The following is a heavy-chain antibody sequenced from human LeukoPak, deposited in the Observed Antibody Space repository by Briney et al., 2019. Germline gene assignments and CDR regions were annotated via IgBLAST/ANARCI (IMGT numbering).Heavy chain of an antibody. CDR3: TRERKSGIAAFDY. J-gene: IGHJ4*02. CDR1: GLTFSSYG. CDR2: ISYDGSNK. D-gene: IGHD6-13*01. V-gene: IGHV3-30*03. Sequence: PGRSLRLSCAVSGLTFSSYGMHWVRQAPGKGLEWVAVISYDGSNKYYAASVKGRFTISRDNSKNTLYLQMNSLRAEDTAAYYCTRERKSGIAAFDYWGQGTLVTVSS.